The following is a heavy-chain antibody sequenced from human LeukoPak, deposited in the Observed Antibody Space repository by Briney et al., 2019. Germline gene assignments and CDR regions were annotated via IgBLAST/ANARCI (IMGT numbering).Heavy chain of an antibody. CDR2: ISYSSTSI. J-gene: IGHJ4*02. CDR1: GFTFSRHT. Sequence: GGSLRLSCAASGFTFSRHTMTWVRQAPGKGLEWVSSISYSSTSIYYADSVKGRFTISRDNAKNSLYLQVNSLRAEDTAVYYCARVYCSATTCYRVHFDYWGQGTLVTVSS. V-gene: IGHV3-21*01. CDR3: ARVYCSATTCYRVHFDY. D-gene: IGHD2-2*02.